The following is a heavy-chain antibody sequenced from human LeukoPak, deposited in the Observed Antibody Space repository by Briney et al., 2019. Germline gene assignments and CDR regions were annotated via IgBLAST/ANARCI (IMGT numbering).Heavy chain of an antibody. CDR3: ANFQTVGVKPFEH. D-gene: IGHD1-26*01. J-gene: IGHJ5*02. V-gene: IGHV3-21*01. CDR2: ISPDSTFI. Sequence: GGSLRPSCSGSGFTFNVDGMNWVRQAPGKGLEWVSSISPDSTFIPQADSVKGRFTISRDNSKNSLYLQMESLRVEDTAVYYCANFQTVGVKPFEHWGQGTLVTVSS. CDR1: GFTFNVDG.